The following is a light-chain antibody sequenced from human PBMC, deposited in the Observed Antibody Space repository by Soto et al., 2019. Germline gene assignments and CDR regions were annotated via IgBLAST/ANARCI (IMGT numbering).Light chain of an antibody. V-gene: IGLV1-44*01. CDR3: AAWDVSLNVVV. CDR1: NSNIGTNP. Sequence: QSVLTQPPSASGTPGQRVTISCSGSNSNIGTNPLNWYQQIPGTAPRLLIYTNNQRPSGVPDRFSGSQSGSSASLAISGLQSEDEADYYCAAWDVSLNVVVFGGGTKVTVL. J-gene: IGLJ3*02. CDR2: TNN.